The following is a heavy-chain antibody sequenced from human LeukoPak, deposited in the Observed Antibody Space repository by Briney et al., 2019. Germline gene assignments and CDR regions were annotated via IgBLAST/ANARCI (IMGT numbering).Heavy chain of an antibody. CDR3: AREGRGGLGADDWYFDL. Sequence: GGSLRLSWAASGXTFSTYDLHWVRQATGKGLEWVSALGTGGDTYYADSGKGRFTISRENAKNSLYLQMNSLRDGDTAVYYCAREGRGGLGADDWYFDLWGRGTLVTVSS. CDR1: GXTFSTYD. V-gene: IGHV3-13*04. J-gene: IGHJ2*01. D-gene: IGHD3-10*01. CDR2: LGTGGDT.